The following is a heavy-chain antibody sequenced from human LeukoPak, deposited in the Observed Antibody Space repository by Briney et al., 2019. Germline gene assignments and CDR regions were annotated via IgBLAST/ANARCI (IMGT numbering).Heavy chain of an antibody. Sequence: PGGFLRLSCAASGFTFSTYVMNWFRQAPGKGLEWVSTISVGAEYIFYADSVKGRFTISRDDSNNALYLQMHSLRAEDTALYYCASGPPFLKYFEYWGQGTLVTVSS. J-gene: IGHJ4*02. D-gene: IGHD3-3*01. CDR1: GFTFSTYV. CDR2: ISVGAEYI. V-gene: IGHV3-23*01. CDR3: ASGPPFLKYFEY.